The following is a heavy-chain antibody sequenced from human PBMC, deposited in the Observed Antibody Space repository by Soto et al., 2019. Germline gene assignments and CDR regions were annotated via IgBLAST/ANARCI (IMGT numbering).Heavy chain of an antibody. CDR2: INPSGGST. CDR3: ARGGSTQGNTAMVLGTGLPFDY. D-gene: IGHD5-18*01. Sequence: ASVKVSCKASGYTFTSYYMHWVRQAPGQGLEWMGIINPSGGSTSYAQKFQGRVTMTRDTSTSTVYMELSSLRSEDTAVYYCARGGSTQGNTAMVLGTGLPFDYWGQGTLVTVSS. J-gene: IGHJ4*02. CDR1: GYTFTSYY. V-gene: IGHV1-46*01.